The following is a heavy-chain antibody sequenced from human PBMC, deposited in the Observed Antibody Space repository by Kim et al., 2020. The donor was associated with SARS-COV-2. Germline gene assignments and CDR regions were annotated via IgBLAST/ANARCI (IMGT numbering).Heavy chain of an antibody. CDR2: IIPIFGTA. D-gene: IGHD3-22*01. V-gene: IGHV1-69*13. CDR1: GGTFSSYA. CDR3: ARGYYDSSGYWPYYYGMDV. Sequence: SVKVSCKASGGTFSSYAISWVRQAPGQGLEWMGGIIPIFGTANYAQKFQGRVTITADESTSTAYMELSSLRSEDTAVYYCARGYYDSSGYWPYYYGMDVWGQGTTVTVSS. J-gene: IGHJ6*02.